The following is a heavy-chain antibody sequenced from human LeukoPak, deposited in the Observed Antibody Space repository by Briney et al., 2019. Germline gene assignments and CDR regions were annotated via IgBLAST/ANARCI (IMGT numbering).Heavy chain of an antibody. CDR1: GFTLSYYG. CDR2: IQYDGTDI. V-gene: IGHV3-30*02. CDR3: STKSRSFAFDM. D-gene: IGHD2-8*01. Sequence: GGSLRLSCAASGFTLSYYGMNWVRQAPGKGLEWVSFIQYDGTDINYADSVKGRLIISRDNSKNTLYLQMDSLRAEDTAVYYCSTKSRSFAFDMWGQGTVVTVSS. J-gene: IGHJ3*02.